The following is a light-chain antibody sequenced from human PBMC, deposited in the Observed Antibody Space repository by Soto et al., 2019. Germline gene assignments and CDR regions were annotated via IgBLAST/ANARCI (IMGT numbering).Light chain of an antibody. V-gene: IGKV3D-11*01. CDR3: QKRSNWPIT. Sequence: EVVMRQSPATLSVSPGEGATLACRASQGIGDTLAWYQQKTGQAPRLLIYDESTRATGIPARFSGSGSGTDLNLTISRLEPEDFAVYYCQKRSNWPITCGQGTRLEIK. J-gene: IGKJ5*01. CDR1: QGIGDT. CDR2: DES.